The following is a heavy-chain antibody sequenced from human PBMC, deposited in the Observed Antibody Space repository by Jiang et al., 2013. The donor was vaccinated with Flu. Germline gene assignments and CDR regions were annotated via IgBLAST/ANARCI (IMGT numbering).Heavy chain of an antibody. CDR1: GFTFDNFA. CDR3: AKDVSLGLDGAYHHPLDN. CDR2: ISWNSGRI. J-gene: IGHJ4*02. Sequence: QLVESGGGLVQPGGSLTLSCAYSGFTFDNFAMHWVRQAPGKGLEWVSGISWNSGRIGYADSVKGRFTISRDNAKNSLYLQMDSLRPEDTALYYCAKDVSLGLDGAYHHPLDNWGRGTLVTVSS. D-gene: IGHD3-16*01. V-gene: IGHV3-9*01.